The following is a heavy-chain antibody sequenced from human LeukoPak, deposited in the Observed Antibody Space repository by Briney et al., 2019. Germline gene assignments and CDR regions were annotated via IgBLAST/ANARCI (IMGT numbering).Heavy chain of an antibody. Sequence: GGSLRLSCAASGFTFSSYSMNWVRQAPGKGLEWVSPISSSSSYIYYADSVKGRFTISRDNAKNSLYLQMNSLRAEDTAVYYCARDLTYYYDSSGEVDYWGQGTLVTVSS. V-gene: IGHV3-21*01. CDR2: ISSSSSYI. J-gene: IGHJ4*02. CDR3: ARDLTYYYDSSGEVDY. CDR1: GFTFSSYS. D-gene: IGHD3-22*01.